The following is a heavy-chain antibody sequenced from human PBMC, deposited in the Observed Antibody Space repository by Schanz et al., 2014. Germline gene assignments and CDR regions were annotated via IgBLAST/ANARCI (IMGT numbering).Heavy chain of an antibody. CDR3: AKDAENTAMITDYFDY. V-gene: IGHV3-23*04. CDR1: GFTFSSYA. D-gene: IGHD5-18*01. CDR2: ISGSGGST. Sequence: EVQLVESGGDLVQPGRSLRLSCVASGFTFSSYAMSWVRQAPGKGLEWVSAISGSGGSTYYADSVKGRFTISRDNSKNTLYLQMNSLRAEDTAVYYCAKDAENTAMITDYFDYWGQGTLVTVSS. J-gene: IGHJ4*02.